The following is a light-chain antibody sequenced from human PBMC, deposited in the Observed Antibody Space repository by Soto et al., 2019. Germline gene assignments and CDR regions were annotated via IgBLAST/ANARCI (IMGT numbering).Light chain of an antibody. CDR2: DAS. CDR3: QQRTNWPLT. J-gene: IGKJ4*01. Sequence: EIVLTQSPVTLSLSPGKRATLSCRASQSVTTFLAWYQQKPGQAPRLLIYDASKRATGIPARFSGSGSGTDVTLTISSLEPEDFAVYYCQQRTNWPLTFGGGTKVEIK. V-gene: IGKV3-11*01. CDR1: QSVTTF.